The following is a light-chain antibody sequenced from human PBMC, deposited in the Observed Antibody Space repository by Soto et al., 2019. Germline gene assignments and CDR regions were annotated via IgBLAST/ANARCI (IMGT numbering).Light chain of an antibody. CDR2: DAS. J-gene: IGKJ4*02. Sequence: GARQSVSSNLAWYQQKPGQAPRLLIYDASTRAPGFPARFSGSGSGTEFTLTISSLPAEDFAVYYWRHYNRWLYTLGRGTKVDIK. V-gene: IGKV3-15*01. CDR3: RHYNRWLYT. CDR1: QSVSSN.